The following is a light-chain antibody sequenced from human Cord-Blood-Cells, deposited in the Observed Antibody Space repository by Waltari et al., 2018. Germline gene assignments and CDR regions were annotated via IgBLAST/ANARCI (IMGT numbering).Light chain of an antibody. J-gene: IGLJ2*01. Sequence: SYELTQPPSVSVSPGQTARLTCSRAAFGDKYACWYQQKPGQSPGQVMYQGGKAPTGVRERFAGSNSGNTATLTISGAAAMDDADYYCKERDSSSVVFGGGNKLTVL. CDR2: QGG. CDR1: AFGDKY. V-gene: IGLV3-1*01. CDR3: KERDSSSVV.